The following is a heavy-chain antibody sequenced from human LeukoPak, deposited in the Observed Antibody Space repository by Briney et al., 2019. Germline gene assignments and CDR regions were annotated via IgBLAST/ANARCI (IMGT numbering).Heavy chain of an antibody. J-gene: IGHJ6*02. CDR1: GGTFSSYA. D-gene: IGHD2-15*01. V-gene: IGHV1-69*01. CDR3: ARRYCSGGSCYSRHYYYGMDV. Sequence: SVKVSCKASGGTFSSYAISWVRQAPGQGLEWMGGIIPIFGTANYAQKFQGRVTITADESTSTAYMELSSLRSEDTAVYYCARRYCSGGSCYSRHYYYGMDVWGQGTTVTVSS. CDR2: IIPIFGTA.